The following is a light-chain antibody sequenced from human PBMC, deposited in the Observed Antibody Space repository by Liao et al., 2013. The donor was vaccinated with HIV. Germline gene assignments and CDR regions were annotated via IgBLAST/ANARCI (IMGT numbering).Light chain of an antibody. CDR3: QSADSSGAYPYV. CDR1: IGRKR. CDR2: KDS. J-gene: IGLJ1*01. V-gene: IGLV3-25*03. Sequence: SYELTQPPSVSMAPGKTGSITCGGNNIGRKRVHWYQQKPGQAPVLVTYKDSQRPSGIPVRFSGSSSGTTVTLTISGVQAEDEADYYCQSADSSGAYPYVFGTGTKVTVL.